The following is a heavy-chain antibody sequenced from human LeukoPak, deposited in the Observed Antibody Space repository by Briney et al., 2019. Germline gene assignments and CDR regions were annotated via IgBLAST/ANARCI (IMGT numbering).Heavy chain of an antibody. J-gene: IGHJ4*02. Sequence: GGSLRLSCEVSGFTFSSFWMNWVRQAPGKGLERVANINQDGSEKWYVDSVKGRFTISRDNAKNTLYLQMNSLRAEDTAVYYCAKDSKIPQQPLDYWGQGTLVTVSS. CDR2: INQDGSEK. CDR3: AKDSKIPQQPLDY. D-gene: IGHD6-13*01. CDR1: GFTFSSFW. V-gene: IGHV3-7*05.